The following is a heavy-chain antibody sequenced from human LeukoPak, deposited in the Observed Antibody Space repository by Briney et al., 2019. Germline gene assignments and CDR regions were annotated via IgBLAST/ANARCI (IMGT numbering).Heavy chain of an antibody. D-gene: IGHD2-15*01. CDR1: GGSISSSSYY. V-gene: IGHV4-39*07. Sequence: SETLSLTCTVSGGSISSSSYYWGWIRQPPGKGLEWIGSIYYSGSTYYNPSLKSRVTISVDTSKNQFSLKLSSVTAADTAVYYCARGGVVVAATLDYWGQGTLVTVSS. J-gene: IGHJ4*02. CDR3: ARGGVVVAATLDY. CDR2: IYYSGST.